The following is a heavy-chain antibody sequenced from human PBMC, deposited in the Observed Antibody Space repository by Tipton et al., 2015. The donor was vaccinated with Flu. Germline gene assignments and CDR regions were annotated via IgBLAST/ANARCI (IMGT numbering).Heavy chain of an antibody. Sequence: SLRLSCVASDFTFSSYNMNWVRQAPGKGLEWVSSISRSSTYIYYADSVKGRFTIARDNAKNSLYLQMNSLRVEDTAVYYCVRAIAAAGSRWGQGTLVTVSS. CDR2: ISRSSTYI. CDR1: DFTFSSYN. J-gene: IGHJ4*02. CDR3: VRAIAAAGSR. V-gene: IGHV3-21*01. D-gene: IGHD6-13*01.